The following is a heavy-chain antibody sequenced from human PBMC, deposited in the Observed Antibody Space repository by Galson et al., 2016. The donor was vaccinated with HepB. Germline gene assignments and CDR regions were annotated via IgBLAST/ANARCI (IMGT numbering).Heavy chain of an antibody. CDR2: VYSTGST. CDR1: GGSFGGYY. CDR3: ARVDFSWRGPHWFDP. V-gene: IGHV4-59*01. Sequence: ETLSLTCTLSGGSFGGYYWSWLRQPPGKGLEWIGYVYSTGSTNYNPSLKSRLTISVETSKSQFSLRLSSVTVADTAVYYCARVDFSWRGPHWFDPWGRGALVTVSS. J-gene: IGHJ5*02. D-gene: IGHD6-13*01.